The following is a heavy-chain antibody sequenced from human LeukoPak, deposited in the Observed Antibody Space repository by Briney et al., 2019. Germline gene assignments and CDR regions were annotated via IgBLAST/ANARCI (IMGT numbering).Heavy chain of an antibody. CDR1: GASISQHY. Sequence: NPSETLSLTCTVSGASISQHYWSWIRQPPGKGLEYIGYFYYDGSTNYTSSVRSRVTILVDTSKNQFTLKLSSVTASDTAVYYCARDQTTVTTAAWYFDLWGRGTLVTVSS. J-gene: IGHJ2*01. D-gene: IGHD4-17*01. V-gene: IGHV4-59*11. CDR2: FYYDGST. CDR3: ARDQTTVTTAAWYFDL.